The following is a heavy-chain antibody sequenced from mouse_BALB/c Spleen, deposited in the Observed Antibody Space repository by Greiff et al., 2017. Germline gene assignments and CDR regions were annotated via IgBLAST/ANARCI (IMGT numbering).Heavy chain of an antibody. Sequence: QVQLKESGAELMKPGASVKISCKATGYTFSSYWIEWVKQRPGHGLEWIGEILPGSGSTNYNEKFKGKATFTADTSSNTAYMQLSSLTSEDSAVYYCARDGKDYAMDYWGQGTSVTVSS. J-gene: IGHJ4*01. CDR3: ARDGKDYAMDY. CDR1: GYTFSSYW. CDR2: ILPGSGST. V-gene: IGHV1-9*01.